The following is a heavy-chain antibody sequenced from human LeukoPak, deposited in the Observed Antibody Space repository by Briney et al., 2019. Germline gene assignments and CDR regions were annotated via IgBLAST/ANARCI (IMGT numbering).Heavy chain of an antibody. CDR3: ARDLDGSGSYHWFDP. D-gene: IGHD3-10*01. V-gene: IGHV3-74*01. CDR1: GFTFSSYW. CDR2: VNGDGSST. J-gene: IGHJ5*02. Sequence: PGGSLRLSCAASGFTFSSYWMHWVRQAPGKGLVWVSRVNGDGSSTDNADSVEGRFTISRDNAKKTLYLQMNSLRAEDTAIYYCARDLDGSGSYHWFDPWGQGTLVTVSS.